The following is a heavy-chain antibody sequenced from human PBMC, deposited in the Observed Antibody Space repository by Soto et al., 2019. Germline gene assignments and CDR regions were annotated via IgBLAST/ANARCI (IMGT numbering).Heavy chain of an antibody. J-gene: IGHJ4*02. CDR1: GFTFSTYA. CDR2: ISGSGSNT. CDR3: ARDPSHSYYTLFYYFDY. D-gene: IGHD1-26*01. V-gene: IGHV3-23*01. Sequence: GGSLRLSCAASGFTFSTYAMSWVRQAPGKGLEWVSAISGSGSNTYYADSVKGRFTISRDDSKSTLYLQMNSLRAEDTAVYYCARDPSHSYYTLFYYFDYWGQGTLVTVSS.